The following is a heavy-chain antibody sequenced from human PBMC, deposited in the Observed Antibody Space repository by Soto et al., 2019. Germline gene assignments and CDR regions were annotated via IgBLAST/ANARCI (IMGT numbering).Heavy chain of an antibody. CDR3: ARAPHESQGGVFDI. D-gene: IGHD3-16*01. CDR1: GGTFSSYA. Sequence: QVQLVQSGAEVKKPGSSVKVSCKAAGGTFSSYAISWVRQAPGQGLEWMGGIIPLFGTANYAQKFQGRVTITADESTSTAYMERSSLRSEDTAVYYCARAPHESQGGVFDIWGQGTIVTVSS. V-gene: IGHV1-69*01. CDR2: IIPLFGTA. J-gene: IGHJ3*02.